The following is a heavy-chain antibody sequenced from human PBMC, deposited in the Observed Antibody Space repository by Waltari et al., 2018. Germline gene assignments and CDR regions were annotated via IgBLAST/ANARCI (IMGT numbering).Heavy chain of an antibody. J-gene: IGHJ5*02. CDR2: INPNSGGT. D-gene: IGHD2-15*01. CDR3: ARDPGDCSGGSCYSVWFDP. V-gene: IGHV1-2*06. Sequence: QVQLVQSGAEVKKPGASVKVSCKASGYTFTGYYMHWVRQAPGQGLEWMGRINPNSGGTNYAQKLQGRVTRTRDTSISTAYMELSRLRSDDTAVYYCARDPGDCSGGSCYSVWFDPWGQGTLVTVSS. CDR1: GYTFTGYY.